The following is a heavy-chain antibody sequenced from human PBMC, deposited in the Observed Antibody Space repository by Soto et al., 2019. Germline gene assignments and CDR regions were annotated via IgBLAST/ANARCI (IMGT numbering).Heavy chain of an antibody. CDR1: GYSFTSYW. CDR2: IYPGDSDT. D-gene: IGHD6-6*01. CDR3: TTEEYSSSSTQYYFDY. Sequence: PGESLKISFKGSGYSFTSYWIGWMRQMPGKGLEWMGIIYPGDSDTRYSTSFQGQVTISADKSISTAYLQWSSLKASDTAVYYCTTEEYSSSSTQYYFDYWGQGTLVTVSS. V-gene: IGHV5-51*01. J-gene: IGHJ4*02.